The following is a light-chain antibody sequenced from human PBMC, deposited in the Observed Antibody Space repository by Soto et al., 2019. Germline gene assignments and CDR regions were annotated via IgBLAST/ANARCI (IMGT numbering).Light chain of an antibody. CDR3: SSYTTTNTLYV. CDR2: EVS. Sequence: QSVLTQPASVSGSPGQSITISCTGSSSDVGGFKYVSWYQQHPDKAPKLMIYEVSNRPSGVSSRFSGSKSGNTASLTISGLQAEDEADYYCSSYTTTNTLYVFGSGTKVTVL. CDR1: SSDVGGFKY. V-gene: IGLV2-14*01. J-gene: IGLJ1*01.